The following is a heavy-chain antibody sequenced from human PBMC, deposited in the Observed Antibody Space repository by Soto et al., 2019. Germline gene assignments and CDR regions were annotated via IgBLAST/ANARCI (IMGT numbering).Heavy chain of an antibody. D-gene: IGHD7-27*01. Sequence: QVQVVESGGGVVQPGRSLRLSCAASGFAFNSYVMHWVRQAPGKGLEWVASIWYDGTKKYYGDSVKVRFTISRDNSKNTVDLQMNSLRGEDTAVYYCANTLTGPTDYWGQGTLVTVSS. V-gene: IGHV3-33*03. CDR1: GFAFNSYV. J-gene: IGHJ4*02. CDR3: ANTLTGPTDY. CDR2: IWYDGTKK.